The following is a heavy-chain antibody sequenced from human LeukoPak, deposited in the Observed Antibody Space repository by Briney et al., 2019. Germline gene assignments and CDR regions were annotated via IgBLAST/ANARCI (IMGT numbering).Heavy chain of an antibody. V-gene: IGHV3-43D*03. Sequence: GGSLRLSCAASGFTFDDYAMHWVRQAPGKGLEWVSLISWDGGSTYYADSVRGRFTISRDNSKNSLYLQMNSLRAEDTALYYCARDINRRGVWGKGTTVTVSS. CDR2: ISWDGGST. CDR3: ARDINRRGV. D-gene: IGHD2/OR15-2a*01. CDR1: GFTFDDYA. J-gene: IGHJ6*04.